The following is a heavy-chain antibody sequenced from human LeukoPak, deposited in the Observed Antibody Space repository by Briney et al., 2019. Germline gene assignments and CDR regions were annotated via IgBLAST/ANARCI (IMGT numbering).Heavy chain of an antibody. J-gene: IGHJ4*02. Sequence: ASVKVSCKASGYTFTSYGISWVRQAPGQGLEWMGWISAYNGSTNYAQKLQGRVTMTTDTSTSTAYMELRSLRSDDTAVYYCARVERDDYVWGSYHFDYWGQGTLVTVSS. CDR2: ISAYNGST. CDR1: GYTFTSYG. V-gene: IGHV1-18*01. CDR3: ARVERDDYVWGSYHFDY. D-gene: IGHD3-16*01.